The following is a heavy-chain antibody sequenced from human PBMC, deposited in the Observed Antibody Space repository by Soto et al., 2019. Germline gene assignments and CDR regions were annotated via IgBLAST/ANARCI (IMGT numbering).Heavy chain of an antibody. Sequence: ASVKVSCKASGYTFTVYYMHWVRQAPGQGLEWMGWINPNSGGTNYAQKFQGWVTMTRDTSISTAYMELSRLRSDDTAVYYCARAAVADAFDIWGQGTMVTVSS. CDR2: INPNSGGT. CDR1: GYTFTVYY. D-gene: IGHD6-19*01. CDR3: ARAAVADAFDI. J-gene: IGHJ3*02. V-gene: IGHV1-2*04.